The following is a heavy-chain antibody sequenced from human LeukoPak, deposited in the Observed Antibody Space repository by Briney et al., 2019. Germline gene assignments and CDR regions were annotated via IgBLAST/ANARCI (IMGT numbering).Heavy chain of an antibody. J-gene: IGHJ4*02. CDR2: INSDGGST. V-gene: IGHV3-74*01. CDR1: GFTFSNYW. CDR3: ARGGTSGSLIY. D-gene: IGHD1-26*01. Sequence: PGGSLRLSCAASGFTFSNYWMHWVRQDPLKGLVWVSRINSDGGSTGYADSVKGRFTISRDNAKNTLYLQMNSLRAEDTALYYCARGGTSGSLIYWDQGTLVTVSS.